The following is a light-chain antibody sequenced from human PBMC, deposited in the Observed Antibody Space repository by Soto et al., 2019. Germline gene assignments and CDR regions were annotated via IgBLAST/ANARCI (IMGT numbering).Light chain of an antibody. CDR3: QQSYSTPQMYT. V-gene: IGKV1-39*01. J-gene: IGKJ2*01. CDR1: QSISSY. CDR2: AAS. Sequence: DIQMTQSPSSLSASVGDRVTITCRASQSISSYLNWYQQKPGKAPKLLIYAASSLQSGVPSRFSGSGTGTDFTLTISSLQPEDVATYYCQQSYSTPQMYTFGQGTKLEIK.